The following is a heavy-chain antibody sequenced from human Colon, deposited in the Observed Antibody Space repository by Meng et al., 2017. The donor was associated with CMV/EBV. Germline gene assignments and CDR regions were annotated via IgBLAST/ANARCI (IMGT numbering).Heavy chain of an antibody. J-gene: IGHJ4*02. CDR3: ARQQWGIAAALDY. Sequence: GESLKISCKVSGDGFHKHWIAWVRQMPGKGLEWMGIIYPGDSDTRYSPSFEGQVTISADKSINTAYLQWSSLKASDTAMYYCARQQWGIAAALDYWGQGTLVTVSS. CDR1: GDGFHKHW. D-gene: IGHD6-13*01. CDR2: IYPGDSDT. V-gene: IGHV5-51*01.